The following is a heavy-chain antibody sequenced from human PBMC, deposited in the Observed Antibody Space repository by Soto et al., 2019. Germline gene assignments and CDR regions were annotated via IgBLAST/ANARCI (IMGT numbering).Heavy chain of an antibody. V-gene: IGHV3-23*01. Sequence: GGSLRLSCVASGLTFSRDVMTWVRQAPGKGLEWVSGIRGSGVSTYYADSVKGRFTIARDNSKNTLYLQMSSLRAEDTAVYYCARHFVGFDYFGMDVGGQGTTVTVS. CDR3: ARHFVGFDYFGMDV. J-gene: IGHJ6*02. CDR2: IRGSGVST. D-gene: IGHD6-25*01. CDR1: GLTFSRDV.